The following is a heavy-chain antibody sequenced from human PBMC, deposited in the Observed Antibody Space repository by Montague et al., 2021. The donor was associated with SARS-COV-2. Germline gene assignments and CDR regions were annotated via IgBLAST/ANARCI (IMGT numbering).Heavy chain of an antibody. Sequence: SETLSLTCTVSGGSISSNNYYWDWIRQPPGKGLEWIGSIYDSGCTYYNPSLKSRVTISVDTSKNHFSLKLNSVTAADTAVYYCARRGRKLLPVATTIGGFDIGGQGTRVTVSS. CDR3: ARRGRKLLPVATTIGGFDI. J-gene: IGHJ3*02. CDR2: IYDSGCT. D-gene: IGHD5-12*01. CDR1: GGSISSNNYY. V-gene: IGHV4-39*02.